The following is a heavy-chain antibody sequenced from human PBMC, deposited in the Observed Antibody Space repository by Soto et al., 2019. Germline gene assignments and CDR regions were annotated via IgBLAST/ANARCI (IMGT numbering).Heavy chain of an antibody. CDR3: TRGYYDSERY. CDR2: IRSKANSYAT. Sequence: EVQLVESGGGLVQPGGSLKLSCAASGFTFSGSAMHWVRQASGKGLEWVGRIRSKANSYATAYAASVKGRFTISRDDSKNTAYLQMNSLKTEDTAVYYCTRGYYDSERYWGQGTLVTVSS. V-gene: IGHV3-73*02. J-gene: IGHJ4*02. D-gene: IGHD3-22*01. CDR1: GFTFSGSA.